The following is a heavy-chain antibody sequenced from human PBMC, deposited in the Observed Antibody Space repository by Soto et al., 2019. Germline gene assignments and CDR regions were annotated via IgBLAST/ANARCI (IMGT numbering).Heavy chain of an antibody. CDR3: ANALELRPLDY. CDR2: ISYDGSNK. V-gene: IGHV3-30*18. CDR1: GFTFSSYG. D-gene: IGHD1-7*01. J-gene: IGHJ4*02. Sequence: QVQLVESGGGVVQPGRSLRLSCAASGFTFSSYGMHWVRQAPGKGLEWVAVISYDGSNKYYADSVKGRFTISRDNSKNTLYPQMNSLRAEDTAVYYCANALELRPLDYWGQGTLVTVSS.